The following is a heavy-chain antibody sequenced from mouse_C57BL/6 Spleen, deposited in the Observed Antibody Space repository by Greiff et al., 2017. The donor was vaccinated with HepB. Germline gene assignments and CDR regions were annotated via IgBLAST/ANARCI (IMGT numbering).Heavy chain of an antibody. J-gene: IGHJ4*01. CDR2: IYPGSGST. CDR3: ARRDSSGLDYYAMDY. Sequence: QVQLQQPGAELVKPGASVKMSCKASGYTFTSYWITWVKQRPGQGLEWIGDIYPGSGSTNYNEKFKSKATLTVDTSSSTAYMQLSSLTSEDSAVYYWARRDSSGLDYYAMDYWGQGTSVTVSS. D-gene: IGHD3-2*02. CDR1: GYTFTSYW. V-gene: IGHV1-55*01.